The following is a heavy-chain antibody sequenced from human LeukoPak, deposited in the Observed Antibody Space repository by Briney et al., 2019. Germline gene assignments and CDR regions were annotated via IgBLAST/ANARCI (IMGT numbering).Heavy chain of an antibody. Sequence: PGGSLRLSCAASGFTVSSNYMTWVRQAPGKGLEWVARIKPDGSEKYYVDSVKGRFTISRDNAKKPLYLQMDSLRDDDTAVYYCARGGVTTGRFDYWGQGTLVTVSS. CDR2: IKPDGSEK. CDR1: GFTVSSNY. J-gene: IGHJ4*02. D-gene: IGHD1-1*01. V-gene: IGHV3-7*03. CDR3: ARGGVTTGRFDY.